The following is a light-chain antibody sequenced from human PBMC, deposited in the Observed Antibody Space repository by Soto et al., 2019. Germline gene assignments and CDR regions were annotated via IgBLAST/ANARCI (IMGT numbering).Light chain of an antibody. Sequence: QSALTQPASVSGSPEQSITISCTGTSSDVGSRNLVSWYQQHPGKAPKLIIYEVTKWPSGVSNRFSGSKSGNTASLTIFGLQAEDEADYYCCSYAGSYTWVFGGGTNSPS. CDR3: CSYAGSYTWV. CDR2: EVT. CDR1: SSDVGSRNL. J-gene: IGLJ3*02. V-gene: IGLV2-23*02.